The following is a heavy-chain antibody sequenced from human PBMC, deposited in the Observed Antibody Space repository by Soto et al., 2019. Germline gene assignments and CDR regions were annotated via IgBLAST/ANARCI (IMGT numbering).Heavy chain of an antibody. Sequence: QLQLQESGPGLVKPSETLSLTCTVSGGSISSSSYYWGWIRQPPGKGLEWIGSIYYSGSTYYNPSPKSRVTTSVATSKNQFSLKLSSVTAADTAVYYCASTITGVFDYWGQGTLVTVSS. CDR3: ASTITGVFDY. CDR2: IYYSGST. CDR1: GGSISSSSYY. V-gene: IGHV4-39*01. D-gene: IGHD3-10*01. J-gene: IGHJ4*02.